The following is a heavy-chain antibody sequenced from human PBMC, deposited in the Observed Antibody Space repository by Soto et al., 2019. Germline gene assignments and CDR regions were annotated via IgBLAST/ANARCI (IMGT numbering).Heavy chain of an antibody. CDR3: ARVARKAVTTSHFDY. CDR1: GYTFTSYA. J-gene: IGHJ4*02. CDR2: INAGNGNT. Sequence: QVQLVQSGAEVKKPGASVKVSCKASGYTFTSYAMHWVRQAPGQRLEWMGWINAGNGNTKYSQKFQGRVTITRDTSANTAYMELSSLRSEDTAVYYCARVARKAVTTSHFDYWGQGTLVTVSS. D-gene: IGHD4-17*01. V-gene: IGHV1-3*01.